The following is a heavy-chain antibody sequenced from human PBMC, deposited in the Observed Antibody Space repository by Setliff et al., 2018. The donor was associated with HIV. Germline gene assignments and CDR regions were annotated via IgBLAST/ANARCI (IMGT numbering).Heavy chain of an antibody. CDR2: IYHGGNT. D-gene: IGHD6-13*01. CDR1: GGSFSGYY. J-gene: IGHJ6*02. Sequence: SETLSLTCAVYGGSFSGYYWSWVRQPPGKGLEWIGEIYHGGNTNYNPSLKSRVTISGDTSRKQFSLKLTSVTAADTTVYYCAREDGSSWSYDRFYYYGLDVWGQGSTVTVSS. CDR3: AREDGSSWSYDRFYYYGLDV. V-gene: IGHV4-34*01.